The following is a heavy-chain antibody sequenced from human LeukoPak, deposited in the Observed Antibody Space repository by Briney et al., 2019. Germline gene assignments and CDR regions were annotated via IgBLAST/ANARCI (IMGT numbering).Heavy chain of an antibody. J-gene: IGHJ5*02. V-gene: IGHV1-69*04. CDR1: GGTFSSYA. CDR2: IIPILGIA. D-gene: IGHD2-2*01. CDR3: ARDPSYIVVVSSTVTGFDP. Sequence: SVKVSCKASGGTFSSYAISWVRQAPGQGLEWMGRIIPILGIANYAQKFQGRVTITADKSTSTAYMELSSLRSEDTAVYYCARDPSYIVVVSSTVTGFDPWGQGTLVTVSS.